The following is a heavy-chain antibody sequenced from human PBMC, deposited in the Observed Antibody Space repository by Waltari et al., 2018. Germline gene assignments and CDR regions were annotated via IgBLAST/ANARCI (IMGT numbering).Heavy chain of an antibody. V-gene: IGHV3-7*01. J-gene: IGHJ4*02. Sequence: EVQLVESGGGLVQPGGSLSLSCAASGLNLGTYWMIRVRQAPGEGLEWLANIRQDGSGKYYVDSVRGRFTISRDNAKNSLYLQMNSLRAEDTAMYYCATSADAPGNYWGQGTLVTVSS. D-gene: IGHD2-2*01. CDR3: ATSADAPGNY. CDR2: IRQDGSGK. CDR1: GLNLGTYW.